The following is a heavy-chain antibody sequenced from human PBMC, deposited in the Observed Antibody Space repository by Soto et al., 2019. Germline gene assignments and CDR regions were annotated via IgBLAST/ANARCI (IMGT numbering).Heavy chain of an antibody. CDR1: GFSFSIYA. D-gene: IGHD3-22*01. CDR3: ARDQPPLDRPAGMDV. J-gene: IGHJ6*02. V-gene: IGHV3-30-3*01. CDR2: ISYDGSNK. Sequence: GSLILSCAASGFSFSIYAIHLVRQAQGKGLEWVGVISYDGSNKYYADSVKGRFFISRDNSKDILYLQMNSLRAEDPAVYYCARDQPPLDRPAGMDVWGQGTTVTVSS.